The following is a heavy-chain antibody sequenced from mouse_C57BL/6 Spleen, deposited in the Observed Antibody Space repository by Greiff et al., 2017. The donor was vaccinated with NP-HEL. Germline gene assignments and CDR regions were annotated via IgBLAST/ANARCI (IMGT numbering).Heavy chain of an antibody. D-gene: IGHD2-5*01. V-gene: IGHV1-69*01. Sequence: VQLQQPGAELVMPGASVKLSCKASGYTFTSYWMHWVKQRPGQGLEWIGEIDPSDSYTNYNQKFKGKSTLTVDKSSSTAYMQLSSLTSEDSAVYYCALYYSNSWFAYWGQGTLVTVSA. J-gene: IGHJ3*01. CDR1: GYTFTSYW. CDR3: ALYYSNSWFAY. CDR2: IDPSDSYT.